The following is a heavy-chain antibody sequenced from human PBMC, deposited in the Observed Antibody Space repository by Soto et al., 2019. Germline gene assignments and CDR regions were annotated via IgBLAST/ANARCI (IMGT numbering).Heavy chain of an antibody. CDR3: AGDPRDFWTSYWFDP. J-gene: IGHJ5*02. CDR2: ISAYDGKT. CDR1: GYPFHTYG. D-gene: IGHD3-3*01. V-gene: IGHV1-18*01. Sequence: ASVKVSCKASGYPFHTYGINWVRQAPGQGLELMGWISAYDGKTTYAEKFQDRLTLTTDRSASTAYMELTSLRADDTAVYYCAGDPRDFWTSYWFDPWGQGTMVTVSS.